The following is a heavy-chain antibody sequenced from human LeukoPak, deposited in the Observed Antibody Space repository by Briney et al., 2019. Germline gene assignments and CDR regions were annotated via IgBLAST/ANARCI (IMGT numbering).Heavy chain of an antibody. CDR2: IYYSGST. D-gene: IGHD1-14*01. CDR3: ARSNPTPDYWYFDL. J-gene: IGHJ2*01. CDR1: GGSISSYY. Sequence: PSETLSLTCTVSGGSISSYYWSWIRQPPGKGLEWIGYIYYSGSTNYNPSLKSRVTISVDTSKNQFSLKLSSVTAADTAVYYSARSNPTPDYWYFDLWGRGTLVTVSS. V-gene: IGHV4-59*01.